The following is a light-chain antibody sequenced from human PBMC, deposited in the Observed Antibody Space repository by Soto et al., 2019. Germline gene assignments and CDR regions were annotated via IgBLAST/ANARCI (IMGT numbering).Light chain of an antibody. CDR1: SSNIGKNY. CDR3: GTWDTSLSAVV. CDR2: DTN. V-gene: IGLV1-51*01. Sequence: QSVLTQPPSVSAAPGQKGTISCSGASSNIGKNYVSWYQQLPGAAPKLVIFDTNKRHSGIPDRFSGSKSGTSAALDITALQTGDEADYYCGTWDTSLSAVVFGGGTKLTVL. J-gene: IGLJ2*01.